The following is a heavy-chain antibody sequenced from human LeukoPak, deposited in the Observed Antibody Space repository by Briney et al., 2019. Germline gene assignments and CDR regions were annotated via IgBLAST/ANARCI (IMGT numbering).Heavy chain of an antibody. CDR1: GGSISSSSYY. J-gene: IGHJ5*02. V-gene: IGHV4-39*01. D-gene: IGHD6-25*01. CDR3: ARLSGPPAQRRYNWFDP. CDR2: IYYSGST. Sequence: SETLSLTCTVSGGSISSSSYYWGWIRQPPGKGLEWIGSIYYSGSTYYNPSLKSRVTISVDTSKNQFSLKLSSVTAADTAVYYCARLSGPPAQRRYNWFDPWGQGTLVTVSS.